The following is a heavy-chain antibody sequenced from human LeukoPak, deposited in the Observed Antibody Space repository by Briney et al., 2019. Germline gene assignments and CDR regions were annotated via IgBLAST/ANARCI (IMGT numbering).Heavy chain of an antibody. CDR2: MNPNSGNT. D-gene: IGHD6-19*01. CDR3: ARDEHDSSGWYGPDY. J-gene: IGHJ4*02. V-gene: IGHV1-8*03. CDR1: GYTFTSYD. Sequence: GASVEVSCKASGYTFTSYDINWVRQATGQGLEWMGWMNPNSGNTGYAQKFQGRVTITRNTSISTAYMELSSLRSDDTAVYYCARDEHDSSGWYGPDYWGQGTLVTVSS.